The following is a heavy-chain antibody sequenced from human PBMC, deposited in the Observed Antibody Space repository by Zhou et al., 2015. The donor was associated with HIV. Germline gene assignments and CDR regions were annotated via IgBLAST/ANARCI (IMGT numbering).Heavy chain of an antibody. CDR3: ARVPTGTTSYYDILTGYYHPYFDY. Sequence: QVQLVQSGAEVKKPGSSVKVSCKASGGTFSSYAISWVRQAPGQGLEWMGGIIPIFGTANYAQKFQGRVTITADESTSTAYMELSSLRSEDTAVYYCARVPTGTTSYYDILTGYYHPYFDYWGQGTLVTVSS. V-gene: IGHV1-69*01. CDR2: IIPIFGTA. J-gene: IGHJ4*02. CDR1: GGTFSSYA. D-gene: IGHD3-9*01.